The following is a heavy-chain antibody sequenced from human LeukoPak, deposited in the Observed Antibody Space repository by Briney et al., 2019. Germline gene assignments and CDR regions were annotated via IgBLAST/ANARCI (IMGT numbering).Heavy chain of an antibody. Sequence: SETLSLTCAVYGGSFSGYYWSWIRQPPGKGLEWIGEINHSGSTNYNPSLKSRVTISVDTSKNQFSLKLSSVTAADTAVYYCARDVGYSSGLDPWGQGTLVTVSS. D-gene: IGHD6-19*01. CDR1: GGSFSGYY. CDR3: ARDVGYSSGLDP. J-gene: IGHJ5*02. V-gene: IGHV4-34*01. CDR2: INHSGST.